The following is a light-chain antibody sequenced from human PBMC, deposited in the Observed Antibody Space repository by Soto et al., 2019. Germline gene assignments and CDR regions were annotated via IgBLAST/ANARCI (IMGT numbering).Light chain of an antibody. CDR2: DVS. CDR3: QQFNNYPLT. V-gene: IGKV1D-13*01. J-gene: IGKJ4*01. CDR1: QGISSA. Sequence: AIQLTQSPSSLSASAGDRVTITCRASQGISSALAWYQQKPGKAPKLLIYDVSTLESGVPSRFSGSGSGTDFALTISSLQPEDFATYYCQQFNNYPLTFGGGTKVEIK.